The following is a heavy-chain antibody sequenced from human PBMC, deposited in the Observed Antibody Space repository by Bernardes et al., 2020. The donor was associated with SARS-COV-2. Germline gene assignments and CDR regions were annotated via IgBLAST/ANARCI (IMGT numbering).Heavy chain of an antibody. D-gene: IGHD2-15*01. CDR3: AKGGGRYCGGGNCYGDS. V-gene: IGHV3-23*01. J-gene: IGHJ4*02. CDR2: MSGSGGNT. Sequence: GGSLRLSCAASGFTFNNYAMSWVRQAPGKGLEWVSVMSGSGGNTNYADFVKGRFTISRDTSKNTVYLQMNSLRVEDTAVYYCAKGGGRYCGGGNCYGDSWGQGTLVTVSS. CDR1: GFTFNNYA.